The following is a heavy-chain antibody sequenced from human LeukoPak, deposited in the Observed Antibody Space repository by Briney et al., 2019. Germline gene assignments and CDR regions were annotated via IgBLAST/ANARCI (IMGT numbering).Heavy chain of an antibody. D-gene: IGHD1-26*01. CDR1: GFTFSSYG. V-gene: IGHV3-33*01. Sequence: GGSLRLSCAASGFTFSSYGMHGVRQAPGKGLEGVAVIWYDGSNKYYADSVKGRFTISRDNSKNTLYLQMNSLRAEDTAVYYCARDSGSYFGYWGQGTLVTVSS. J-gene: IGHJ4*02. CDR3: ARDSGSYFGY. CDR2: IWYDGSNK.